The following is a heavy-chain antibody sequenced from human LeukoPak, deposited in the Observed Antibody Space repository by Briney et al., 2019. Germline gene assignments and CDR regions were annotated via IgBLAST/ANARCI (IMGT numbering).Heavy chain of an antibody. CDR1: GASVSDYY. CDR3: VRVRLSSGYSN. D-gene: IGHD3-22*01. V-gene: IGHV4-59*02. J-gene: IGHJ4*02. CDR2: VYNSGIT. Sequence: SETLSLTCSVSGASVSDYYCNWIWHPPGKGLEWIGYVYNSGITNYNPSLRSRVTISVDTSKNQFSLKLNSVTAADTAVYYCVRVRLSSGYSNWGQGTLVTVSS.